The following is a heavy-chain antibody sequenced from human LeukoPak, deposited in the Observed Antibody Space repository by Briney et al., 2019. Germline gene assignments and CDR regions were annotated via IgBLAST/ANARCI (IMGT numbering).Heavy chain of an antibody. D-gene: IGHD1-7*01. J-gene: IGHJ5*02. V-gene: IGHV3-48*01. CDR1: GFTFSSYG. CDR3: ARDSNFDWFDP. Sequence: GGSLRLSCAASGFTFSSYGMNWVRQAPEKGLEWVSYISSTGSTIYYADSVKGRFTISRDNSKNTLYLQMNSLRAEDTAVYYCARDSNFDWFDPWGQGTLVTVSS. CDR2: ISSTGSTI.